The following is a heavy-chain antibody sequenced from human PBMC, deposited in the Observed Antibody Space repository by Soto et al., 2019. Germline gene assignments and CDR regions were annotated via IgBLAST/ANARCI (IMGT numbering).Heavy chain of an antibody. V-gene: IGHV3-53*01. CDR3: ARVTPTRYGDCPFDY. CDR1: GVTVSSNY. D-gene: IGHD4-17*01. CDR2: IYSGGST. Sequence: GGSLRLSCAASGVTVSSNYMSWVRQAPGKGLEWVSVIYSGGSTYYADSVKGRFTISRDNSKNTLYLQMNSLRAEDTAVYYCARVTPTRYGDCPFDYWGQGTLVTVSS. J-gene: IGHJ4*02.